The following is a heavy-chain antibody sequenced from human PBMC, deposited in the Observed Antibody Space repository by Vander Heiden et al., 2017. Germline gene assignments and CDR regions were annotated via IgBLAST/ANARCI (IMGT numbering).Heavy chain of an antibody. Sequence: ELQLVESGGGQVTPGGSLRLSCAASGFTFRGYSMNWVRQAPGKGLEWVSSISSSSSYIYYTDSVKGRFIISRDNAKNSLYLQMNSLRAEDTAVYYCARDHCTHGVCPSFDPWGQGTLVTISS. D-gene: IGHD2-8*01. CDR1: GFTFRGYS. CDR2: ISSSSSYI. J-gene: IGHJ5*02. V-gene: IGHV3-21*01. CDR3: ARDHCTHGVCPSFDP.